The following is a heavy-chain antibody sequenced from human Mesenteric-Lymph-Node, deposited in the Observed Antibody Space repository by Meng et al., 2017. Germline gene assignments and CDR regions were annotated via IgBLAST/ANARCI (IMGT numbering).Heavy chain of an antibody. Sequence: RWGPGLLKPSETLSLTCAVYGGSFSGYYWSWIRQPPGKGLEWIGEINHSGSTNYNPSLKSRVTISVDTSKNQFSLKLSSVTAADTAVYYCARRYGASAYNWFDPWGQGTLVTVSS. CDR1: GGSFSGYY. D-gene: IGHD4-17*01. J-gene: IGHJ5*02. CDR3: ARRYGASAYNWFDP. V-gene: IGHV4-34*01. CDR2: INHSGST.